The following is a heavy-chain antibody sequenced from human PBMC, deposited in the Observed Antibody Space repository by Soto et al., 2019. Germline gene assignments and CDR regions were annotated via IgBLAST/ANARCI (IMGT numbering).Heavy chain of an antibody. V-gene: IGHV1-2*02. CDR2: INPHSGAT. CDR3: ARGDSTDCSNGVCSFFYNHDMDV. CDR1: GYIFSANY. Sequence: ASVKVSCKASGYIFSANYIHWVRQAPGQGLEWLGWINPHSGATNYAQKFLGRVTMSADTSASTAYMDLARLKSDDTAVYYCARGDSTDCSNGVCSFFYNHDMDVWGQGTTVTVSS. D-gene: IGHD2-8*01. J-gene: IGHJ6*02.